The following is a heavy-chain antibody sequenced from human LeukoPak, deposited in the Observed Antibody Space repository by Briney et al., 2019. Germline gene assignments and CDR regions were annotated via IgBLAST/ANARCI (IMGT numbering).Heavy chain of an antibody. CDR2: ISGSGAST. V-gene: IGHV3-23*01. CDR1: GFKFSSYA. Sequence: GGSLRLSCVASGFKFSSYAMSWVRQAPGKGLEWVLTISGSGASTYYADSVKGRFTISRDNSKNTLFLQMNSLRAEDTAVYYCAKVQDYGSGRLDYWGQGTLGTVSS. D-gene: IGHD3-10*01. CDR3: AKVQDYGSGRLDY. J-gene: IGHJ4*02.